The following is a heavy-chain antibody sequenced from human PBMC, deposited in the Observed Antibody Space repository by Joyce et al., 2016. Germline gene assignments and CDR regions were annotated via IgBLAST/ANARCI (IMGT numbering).Heavy chain of an antibody. Sequence: EVQLVESGGGPVKPGGSLRLSCAASGFTLNDSTMHWVRQAQGKGLEWGSVISGSGTYNYYADSLKGRFTASRDNAKSSLYLQMNSLRVDDTAVYYCAREDGFNTYFDSWGQGTLVTVSS. V-gene: IGHV3-21*06. CDR1: GFTLNDST. CDR2: ISGSGTYN. CDR3: AREDGFNTYFDS. J-gene: IGHJ4*02. D-gene: IGHD5-24*01.